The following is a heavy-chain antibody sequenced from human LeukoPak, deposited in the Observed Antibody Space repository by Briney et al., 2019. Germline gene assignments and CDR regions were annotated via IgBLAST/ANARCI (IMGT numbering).Heavy chain of an antibody. V-gene: IGHV1-8*01. CDR2: MNPNSGNT. J-gene: IGHJ5*02. CDR1: GYTFTSYD. CDR3: ARGGIVVVPAAMRWFDP. D-gene: IGHD2-2*01. Sequence: ASVKVSCKASGYTFTSYDINGVRQATGQGLEWMGWMNPNSGNTGNAQKFQGRVTMTRNTSISTAYMELSSLRSEDTAVYYCARGGIVVVPAAMRWFDPWGQGTLVTVSS.